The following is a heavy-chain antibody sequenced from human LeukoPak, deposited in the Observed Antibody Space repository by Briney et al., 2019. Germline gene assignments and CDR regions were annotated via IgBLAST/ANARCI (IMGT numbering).Heavy chain of an antibody. J-gene: IGHJ6*02. CDR3: ARVAGAQWLAPYYYGMDV. CDR2: ISAYNGNT. Sequence: GASVKVSCKASGYTFTSYGISWVRQAPGQGLEWMGWISAYNGNTNYAQKLQGRVTMTTDTSTSTAYMELRSLRSDDTAVYYCARVAGAQWLAPYYYGMDVWGQGTTVTVSS. V-gene: IGHV1-18*01. D-gene: IGHD6-19*01. CDR1: GYTFTSYG.